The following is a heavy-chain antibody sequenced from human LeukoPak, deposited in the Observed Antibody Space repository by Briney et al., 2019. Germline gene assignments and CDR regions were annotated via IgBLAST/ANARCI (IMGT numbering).Heavy chain of an antibody. CDR2: IYPGDSDT. CDR1: GYSFTSYW. Sequence: GESLKISCKGSGYSFTSYWIGWVRQMLGKGLEWMGIIYPGDSDTRYSPSFQGQVTISADKSISTAYLQWSSLKASDTAMYYCARHGPEQGRLYYYYMDVWGKGTTVTVSS. J-gene: IGHJ6*03. V-gene: IGHV5-51*01. D-gene: IGHD6-13*01. CDR3: ARHGPEQGRLYYYYMDV.